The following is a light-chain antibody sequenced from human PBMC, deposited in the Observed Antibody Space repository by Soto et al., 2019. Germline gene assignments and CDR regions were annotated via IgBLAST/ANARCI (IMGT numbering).Light chain of an antibody. CDR3: QQYKSWPRT. V-gene: IGKV3-15*01. Sequence: ETVLTQSPTTLSVSPGERATLSCRASQSVGSDLAWYQQKPGQAPRLLIFGTSTRATSIPARFTGSGSGTGFTLTISILQSEDFAVYYCQQYKSWPRTFGQGTKVDIK. CDR2: GTS. CDR1: QSVGSD. J-gene: IGKJ1*01.